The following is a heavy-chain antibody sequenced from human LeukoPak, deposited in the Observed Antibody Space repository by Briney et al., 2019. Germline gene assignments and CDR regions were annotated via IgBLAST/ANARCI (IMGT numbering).Heavy chain of an antibody. CDR2: ISWNSGSI. V-gene: IGHV3-9*01. Sequence: SLRLSCAASGFTFDDYAMHWVRQAPGKGLEWVSGISWNSGSIGYADSVKGRFTISRDNAKNSLYLQMNSLRAEDTALYYCARAGSYGNWFDPWGQGTLVTVSS. CDR3: ARAGSYGNWFDP. J-gene: IGHJ5*02. CDR1: GFTFDDYA. D-gene: IGHD1-26*01.